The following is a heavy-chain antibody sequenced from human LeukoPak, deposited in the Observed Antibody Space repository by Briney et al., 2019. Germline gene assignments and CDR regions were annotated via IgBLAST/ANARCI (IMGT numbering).Heavy chain of an antibody. CDR1: GFTFSNYA. J-gene: IGHJ4*02. Sequence: PGGSLRLSCAASGFTFSNYAMSWVRQAPGKGLEWVSSISGSGGSGGSTYYADSVKGRFTISRDNSKNTLYLQMNSLRAEDTAVYYCADEYSYGAGDDYWGQGTLVTVSS. D-gene: IGHD5-18*01. V-gene: IGHV3-23*01. CDR2: ISGSGGSGGST. CDR3: ADEYSYGAGDDY.